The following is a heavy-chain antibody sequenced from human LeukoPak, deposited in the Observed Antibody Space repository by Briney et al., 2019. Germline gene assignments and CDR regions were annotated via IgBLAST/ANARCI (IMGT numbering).Heavy chain of an antibody. D-gene: IGHD3-10*01. Sequence: WASVKVSCKASGYTFTGYYMHWVRQAPGQGLEWMGWINPNSGGTNYAQKFQGRVTMTRDTSISTAYMGLRSLRSDDTAVYYCARYTYGSGSYSASWGQGTLVTVSS. J-gene: IGHJ4*02. CDR1: GYTFTGYY. CDR3: ARYTYGSGSYSAS. CDR2: INPNSGGT. V-gene: IGHV1-2*02.